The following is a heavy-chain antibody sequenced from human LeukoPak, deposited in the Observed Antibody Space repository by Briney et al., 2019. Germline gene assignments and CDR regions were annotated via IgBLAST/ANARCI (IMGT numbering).Heavy chain of an antibody. CDR3: ARDFNKRWLARPNNWFDP. Sequence: AASVKVSCKASGYTFTGYYMHWVRQAPGQGLEWMGWINPNSGGTNYAQKFQGRVTMTRDTSISTAYMELSRLRSDDTAVYYCARDFNKRWLARPNNWFDPWGQGTLVTVSS. D-gene: IGHD6-19*01. J-gene: IGHJ5*02. CDR2: INPNSGGT. CDR1: GYTFTGYY. V-gene: IGHV1-2*02.